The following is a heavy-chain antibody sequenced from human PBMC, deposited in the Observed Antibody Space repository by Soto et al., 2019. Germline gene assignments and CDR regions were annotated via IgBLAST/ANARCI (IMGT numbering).Heavy chain of an antibody. CDR2: IYYSGST. CDR1: GGSISSYY. V-gene: IGHV4-59*01. D-gene: IGHD6-19*01. CDR3: AREAVAVAGNWFDP. J-gene: IGHJ5*02. Sequence: SETLSLTCTVSGGSISSYYWSWIRQPPGKGLEWIGYIYYSGSTNYNPSLKSRVTISVDTSKNQFSLKLSSVTAADTAVYYCAREAVAVAGNWFDPWGQGTLVTVSS.